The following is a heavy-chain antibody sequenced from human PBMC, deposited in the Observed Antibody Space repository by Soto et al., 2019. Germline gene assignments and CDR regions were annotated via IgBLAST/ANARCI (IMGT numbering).Heavy chain of an antibody. CDR2: ISYDGSNK. J-gene: IGHJ4*02. CDR1: GFTFSSYG. CDR3: AKEGHYYDSSGYYFDY. Sequence: GGSLRLSCAASGFTFSSYGMHWVRQAPGKGLEWVAVISYDGSNKYYADSVKGRFTISRDNSKNTLYLQMNSLRAEDTAVYYCAKEGHYYDSSGYYFDYWGQGT. D-gene: IGHD3-22*01. V-gene: IGHV3-30*18.